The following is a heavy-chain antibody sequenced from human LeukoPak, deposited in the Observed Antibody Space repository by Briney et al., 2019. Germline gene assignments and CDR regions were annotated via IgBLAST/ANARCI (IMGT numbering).Heavy chain of an antibody. CDR2: ISYDGSNK. V-gene: IGHV3-30*01. J-gene: IGHJ4*02. Sequence: PGRPLRLSCAASGFTFSSYAMHWVRQAPGKGLEWVAVISYDGSNKYYADSVKGRFTISRDNSKNTLYLQMNSLRAEDTAVDYCARGGKGFDYWGQGTLVTVSS. CDR3: ARGGKGFDY. CDR1: GFTFSSYA.